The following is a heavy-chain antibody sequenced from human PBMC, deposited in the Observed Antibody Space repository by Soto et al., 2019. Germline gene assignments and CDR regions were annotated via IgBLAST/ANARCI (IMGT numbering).Heavy chain of an antibody. CDR1: GGSISSSNYY. CDR3: ARRRRLGVYPYYYYSMVV. J-gene: IGHJ6*03. Sequence: SETLSLTCTVSGGSISSSNYYWGWIRQPPGKGLEWIGTIYYSGSTYYSPSLKSRGTISVDTSKNQFSLKLSSVTAADTALYYCARRRRLGVYPYYYYSMVVRGKGPTVTVS. CDR2: IYYSGST. V-gene: IGHV4-39*01. D-gene: IGHD4-17*01.